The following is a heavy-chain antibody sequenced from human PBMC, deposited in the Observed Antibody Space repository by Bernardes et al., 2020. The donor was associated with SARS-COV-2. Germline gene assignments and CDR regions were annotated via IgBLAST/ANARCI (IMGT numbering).Heavy chain of an antibody. J-gene: IGHJ4*02. CDR3: ARDGGDY. CDR1: GQSISRGYY. Sequence: SEPLSLTCAVSGQSISRGYYWACIRQPPGKGLEWIGSIYHNGDTFYNPTLKSRVTMSINTSANQFSLRLSSVTGTDTAVYYCARDGGDYWGPGALVTVSS. CDR2: IYHNGDT. V-gene: IGHV4-38-2*02.